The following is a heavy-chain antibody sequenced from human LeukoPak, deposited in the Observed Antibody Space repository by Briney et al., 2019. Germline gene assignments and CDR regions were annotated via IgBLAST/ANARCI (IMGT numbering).Heavy chain of an antibody. J-gene: IGHJ4*02. D-gene: IGHD3-22*01. V-gene: IGHV1-18*01. CDR2: ISAYNGNT. CDR3: ARRVRGSYYDSSRRSSGYYFDY. Sequence: ASVKVSCKASGYTFTSYGISWVRQAPGQGLEWMGWISAYNGNTNYAQKLQGRVTMTTDTSTSTAYMELRSLRSDDTAVYYCARRVRGSYYDSSRRSSGYYFDYWGQGTLVTVSS. CDR1: GYTFTSYG.